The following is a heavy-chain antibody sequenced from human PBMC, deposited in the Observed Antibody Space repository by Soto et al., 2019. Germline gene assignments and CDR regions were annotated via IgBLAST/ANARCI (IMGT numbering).Heavy chain of an antibody. D-gene: IGHD6-19*01. V-gene: IGHV4-31*01. Sequence: QVQLQESGPGLVKPSQTLSLTCTVSGGSISSGGYYWSWLRQHPGNGLEWLGYIYYSGSTYYSPSLKRPVTISVDTSKNPFSLKLSSVTAADTAVYYCAIAIAVAGTGGFDYWGQGTLVTVSS. CDR1: GGSISSGGYY. CDR3: AIAIAVAGTGGFDY. J-gene: IGHJ4*02. CDR2: IYYSGST.